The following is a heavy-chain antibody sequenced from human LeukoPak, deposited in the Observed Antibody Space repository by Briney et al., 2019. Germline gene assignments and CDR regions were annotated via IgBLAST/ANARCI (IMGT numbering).Heavy chain of an antibody. CDR2: ISAYNGNT. CDR3: AREGLGDYDFWSGYYSAVPLNY. V-gene: IGHV1-18*01. Sequence: ASVKVSCKASGYTFTSYGISWVRQAPGQGLEWMGWISAYNGNTNYAQKLQGRVTMTTDTSTSTAYMELRSLRSDDTAVYYCAREGLGDYDFWSGYYSAVPLNYWGQGTLVTVSS. D-gene: IGHD3-3*01. J-gene: IGHJ4*02. CDR1: GYTFTSYG.